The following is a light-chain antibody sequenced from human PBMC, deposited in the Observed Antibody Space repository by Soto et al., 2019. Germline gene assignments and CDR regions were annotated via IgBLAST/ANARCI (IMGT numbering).Light chain of an antibody. CDR2: GAS. J-gene: IGKJ5*01. Sequence: EVWMTKSPGTLASSPGERGTPVCRGSQSVRTXLAWSKQKPGQATRLLIYGASSRATGIPDRFSGSGFGTDFTLTISRMEPAYFALYYCHHYAGVARRTFGQGTRLDIK. V-gene: IGKV3-20*01. CDR1: QSVRTX. CDR3: HHYAGVARRT.